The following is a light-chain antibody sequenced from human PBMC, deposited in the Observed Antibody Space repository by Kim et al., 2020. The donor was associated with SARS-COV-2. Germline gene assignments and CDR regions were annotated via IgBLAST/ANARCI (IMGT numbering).Light chain of an antibody. CDR3: QQYYIWYT. Sequence: LSESAGKRAPLSCRASQSVNNNLAWYQQRPGQAPRLLIHGAFTRATGMPARFSGSGSGTEFTLTISSLQSEDFAVYYCQQYYIWYTFGQGTKLEI. CDR2: GAF. J-gene: IGKJ2*01. CDR1: QSVNNN. V-gene: IGKV3-15*01.